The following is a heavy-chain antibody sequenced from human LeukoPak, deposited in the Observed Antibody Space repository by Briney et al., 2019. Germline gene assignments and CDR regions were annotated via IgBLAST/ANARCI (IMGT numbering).Heavy chain of an antibody. CDR1: GFTFNSYE. D-gene: IGHD6-19*01. CDR2: ISTSGTTR. Sequence: PGGSLRLSCAASGFTFNSYEMNWVRQAPGKRLEWVSYISTSGTTRTYADSVKGRFTISRDNAKNSLYLEMNSLRAEDTAVYYCAREIVSTVAGNFDYWGQGTLVTVSS. J-gene: IGHJ4*02. CDR3: AREIVSTVAGNFDY. V-gene: IGHV3-48*03.